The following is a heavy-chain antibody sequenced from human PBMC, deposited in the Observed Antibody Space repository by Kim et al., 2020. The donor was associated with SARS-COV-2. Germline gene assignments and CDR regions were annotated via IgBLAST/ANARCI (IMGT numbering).Heavy chain of an antibody. Sequence: GGSLRLSCAASGFTFSSYAMSWVRQAPGKGLEWVSAISGSGGSTYYADSVKGRFTISRDNSKNTLYLQMNSLRAEDTAVYYCAKALDDYGDESLGYWGQGTLVTVSS. CDR2: ISGSGGST. CDR3: AKALDDYGDESLGY. V-gene: IGHV3-23*01. J-gene: IGHJ4*02. D-gene: IGHD4-17*01. CDR1: GFTFSSYA.